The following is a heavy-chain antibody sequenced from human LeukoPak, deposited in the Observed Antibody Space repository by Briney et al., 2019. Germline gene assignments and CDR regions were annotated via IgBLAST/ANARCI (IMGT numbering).Heavy chain of an antibody. V-gene: IGHV3-9*01. D-gene: IGHD1-1*01. Sequence: GRSLRLSCAASGFTFDDYAMHWVRQAPGKGLEWVSGISWNSGSTAYADSVKGRFTISRDNAKNSLYLQMNSLRAEDTAVYYCAKYGLQNFDYWGQGTLVTVSS. J-gene: IGHJ4*02. CDR1: GFTFDDYA. CDR2: ISWNSGST. CDR3: AKYGLQNFDY.